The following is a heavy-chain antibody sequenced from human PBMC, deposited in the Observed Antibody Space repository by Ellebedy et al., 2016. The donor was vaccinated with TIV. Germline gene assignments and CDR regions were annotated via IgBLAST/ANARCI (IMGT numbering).Heavy chain of an antibody. D-gene: IGHD2-21*01. CDR3: ARGFVWFSYAFDI. CDR1: GYTFTGTDYY. V-gene: IGHV1-2*02. CDR2: INPKSGGT. Sequence: ASVKVFCXASGYTFTGTDYYMHWVRQAPGQGLEWMGWINPKSGGTNYARKFQGRVTMTRDTSISTAYMELSRLRSDDTAVFYCARGFVWFSYAFDIWGRGTVVTVS. J-gene: IGHJ3*02.